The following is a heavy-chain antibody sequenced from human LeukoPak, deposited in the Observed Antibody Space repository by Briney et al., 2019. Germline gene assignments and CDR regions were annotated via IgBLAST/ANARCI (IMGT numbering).Heavy chain of an antibody. CDR2: IIPILGIA. V-gene: IGHV1-69*04. CDR3: ARQLIAVAVHDAFDI. Sequence: SVKVSCKASGGTFSSYAISWVRQAPGQGLEWMGRIIPILGIANYAQKFQGRVTITADKSTSTAYMELSSLRSEDTAVYYCARQLIAVAVHDAFDIWGQGTMVTVSS. CDR1: GGTFSSYA. J-gene: IGHJ3*02. D-gene: IGHD6-19*01.